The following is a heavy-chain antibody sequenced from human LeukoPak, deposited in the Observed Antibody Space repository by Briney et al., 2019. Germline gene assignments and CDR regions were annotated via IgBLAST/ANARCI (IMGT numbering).Heavy chain of an antibody. CDR3: ARGAEDSSGYYLNYYYYYMDV. V-gene: IGHV1-69*06. D-gene: IGHD3-22*01. J-gene: IGHJ6*03. Sequence: ASVKVSCKASGGTFSSYDISWVRQAPGQGLEWMGRIIPIFGTANYAQKFQGRVTITADKSTSTAYMELSSLRSEDTAVYYCARGAEDSSGYYLNYYYYYMDVWGKGTTVTVSS. CDR2: IIPIFGTA. CDR1: GGTFSSYD.